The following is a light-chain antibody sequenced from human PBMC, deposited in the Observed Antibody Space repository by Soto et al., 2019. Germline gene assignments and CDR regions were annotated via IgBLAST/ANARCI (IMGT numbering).Light chain of an antibody. J-gene: IGKJ1*01. CDR2: EAS. Sequence: IQMTQSPSTLSASLGDRVTMTCRASQSLDRDYLAWYQQKPGKAPNLLIYEASTLESGVPSRFSGGGSGTAFTLTISSLQPDDFATYYCHQYDSYPRTFGQGTKVDIK. CDR1: QSLDRDY. CDR3: HQYDSYPRT. V-gene: IGKV1-5*03.